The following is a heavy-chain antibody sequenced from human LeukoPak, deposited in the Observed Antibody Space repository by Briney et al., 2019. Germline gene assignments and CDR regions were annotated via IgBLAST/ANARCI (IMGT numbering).Heavy chain of an antibody. CDR1: GFTFSSYS. Sequence: GGSLRLSCAASGFTFSSYSMNWVRQAPGKGLEWVSSISSSSSYIYYADSVKGRFTISRDNAKNSLYLQMNSLRAEDTAVYYCARDPSSSGWYGYYFDYWGQGTLVSVSS. CDR2: ISSSSSYI. J-gene: IGHJ4*02. D-gene: IGHD6-19*01. V-gene: IGHV3-21*01. CDR3: ARDPSSSGWYGYYFDY.